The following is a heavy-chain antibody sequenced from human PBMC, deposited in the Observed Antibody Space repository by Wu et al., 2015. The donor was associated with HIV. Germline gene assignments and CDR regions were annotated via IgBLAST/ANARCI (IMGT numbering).Heavy chain of an antibody. Sequence: QVQLVQSGGDVKKPGASVKVSCKALGYSLTSYGISWVRQAPGQGLEWMGWISAYNGNTNYAQKLQGRVTMTTDTSTSTAYMELRSLRSDDTAVYYCARDRIRFAAARSDAFDIWGQGTMVTVSS. CDR1: GYSLTSYG. CDR3: ARDRIRFAAARSDAFDI. J-gene: IGHJ3*02. D-gene: IGHD6-6*01. V-gene: IGHV1-18*01. CDR2: ISAYNGNT.